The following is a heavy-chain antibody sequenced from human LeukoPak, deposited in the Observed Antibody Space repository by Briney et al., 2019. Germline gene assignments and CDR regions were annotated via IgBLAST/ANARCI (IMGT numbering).Heavy chain of an antibody. CDR3: AKDRIIYGSGSYTSYDY. CDR2: IRYDGSNK. D-gene: IGHD3-10*01. J-gene: IGHJ4*02. V-gene: IGHV3-30*02. CDR1: GFTFSSYG. Sequence: GGSLRLSCAASGFTFSSYGMHWVRQAPGKGLEWVAFIRYDGSNKYYADSVKGRFTVSRDNSKNTLYLQMNSLRAEDTAVYYCAKDRIIYGSGSYTSYDYWGQGTLVTVSS.